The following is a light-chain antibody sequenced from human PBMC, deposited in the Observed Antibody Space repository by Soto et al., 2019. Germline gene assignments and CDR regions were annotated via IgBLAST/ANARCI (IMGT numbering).Light chain of an antibody. CDR1: QSFRGL. J-gene: IGKJ5*01. CDR3: QQRHNWPIT. Sequence: EVVLTQSPVTLSLSPGERATLSCRASQSFRGLLAWYQQKPGQAPRLLIYDAYNRATGIPPRFSGSGSGTDFTLTISGLEPADLGVYYCQQRHNWPITFGQGTRLEIK. V-gene: IGKV3-11*01. CDR2: DAY.